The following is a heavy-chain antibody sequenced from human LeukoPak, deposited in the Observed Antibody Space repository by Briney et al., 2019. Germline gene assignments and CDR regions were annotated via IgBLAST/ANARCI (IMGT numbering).Heavy chain of an antibody. D-gene: IGHD3-22*01. V-gene: IGHV1-69*06. CDR3: AREGIDYYDSSGYPDY. CDR2: IIPIFGTA. CDR1: GGTFSSYA. J-gene: IGHJ4*02. Sequence: SVKVSCKASGGTFSSYAISWVRQAPGQGLEWMGGIIPIFGTANYAQKFQGRVTITADTSTSTAYMELRSLRSDDTAVYYCAREGIDYYDSSGYPDYWGQGTLVTVSS.